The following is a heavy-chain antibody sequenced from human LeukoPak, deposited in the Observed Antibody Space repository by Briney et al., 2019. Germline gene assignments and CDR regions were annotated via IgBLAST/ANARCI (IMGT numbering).Heavy chain of an antibody. Sequence: GGSLRLSCAASGFTFISYWMSWVRQAPGKGLEWVANIKQDESEKYYVDSVKGRFTISRDNAKNSLYLQMNSLRAEDTAVYYCARDKIEGPTKLDYWGQGILVTVSS. CDR1: GFTFISYW. CDR2: IKQDESEK. V-gene: IGHV3-7*01. J-gene: IGHJ4*02. CDR3: ARDKIEGPTKLDY. D-gene: IGHD1-1*01.